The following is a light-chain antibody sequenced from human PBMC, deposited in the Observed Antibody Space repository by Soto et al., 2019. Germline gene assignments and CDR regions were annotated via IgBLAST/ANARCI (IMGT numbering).Light chain of an antibody. CDR3: SSYTTSSTLV. Sequence: QSALTQPASVSGSPGQSITISCTGTSSDVGGYNYVSWYQQHPGKAPKLMIYEVNNRPSGVSDRFSGSKSGNTASLTIPGLQAEDEADYYCSSYTTSSTLVFGTGTKLTVL. J-gene: IGLJ1*01. CDR1: SSDVGGYNY. CDR2: EVN. V-gene: IGLV2-14*01.